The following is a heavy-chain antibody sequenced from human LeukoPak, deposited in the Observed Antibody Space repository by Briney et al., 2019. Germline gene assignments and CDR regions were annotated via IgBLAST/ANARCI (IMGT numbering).Heavy chain of an antibody. Sequence: SVKVSCKASGGTFSSYAISWVRQAPGQGLEWMGGIIPIFGTAKYAQNFQGRVSIAADRSTSTAYMELSSLRSEDTAVYYCARGRYGSGSYCNVLLGRTGCSHWFDPWGQGTLVTVSS. CDR1: GGTFSSYA. D-gene: IGHD3-10*01. J-gene: IGHJ5*02. CDR3: ARGRYGSGSYCNVLLGRTGCSHWFDP. V-gene: IGHV1-69*06. CDR2: IIPIFGTA.